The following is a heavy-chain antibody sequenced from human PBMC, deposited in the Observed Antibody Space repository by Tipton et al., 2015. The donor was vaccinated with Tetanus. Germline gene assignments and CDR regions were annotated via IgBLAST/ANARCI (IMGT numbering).Heavy chain of an antibody. CDR3: ARGGSYSYGPRGFDL. D-gene: IGHD5-18*01. CDR2: INHSGST. J-gene: IGHJ2*01. Sequence: LRLSCAVYGGSFSAYYWSWLRQSPGKGLAWLGEINHSGSTTYSPSFKSRVTISVDTPKNQFSLKLTSLTVADTAVYYCARGGSYSYGPRGFDLWGRGTLVTVSS. CDR1: GGSFSAYY. V-gene: IGHV4-34*01.